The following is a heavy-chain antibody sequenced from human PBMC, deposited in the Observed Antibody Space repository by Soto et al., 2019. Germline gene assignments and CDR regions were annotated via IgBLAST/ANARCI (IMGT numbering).Heavy chain of an antibody. CDR2: IWYDGSDK. Sequence: GGSLRLSCVASGFTFSDYGMHWVRQAPGKGLEWVAIIWYDGSDKYYADSVKGRFTISRDSSQNTLYLQMDSLRAEDTALYYCAREYCRGRTCSVQDAFDIWGQGTMVTV. J-gene: IGHJ3*02. V-gene: IGHV3-33*01. CDR3: AREYCRGRTCSVQDAFDI. CDR1: GFTFSDYG. D-gene: IGHD2-15*01.